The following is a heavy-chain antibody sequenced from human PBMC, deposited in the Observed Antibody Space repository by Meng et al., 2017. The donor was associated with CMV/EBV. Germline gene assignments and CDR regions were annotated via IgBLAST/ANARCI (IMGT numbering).Heavy chain of an antibody. CDR2: IYNSGGT. CDR3: ARGPILWFGESSSFDL. J-gene: IGHJ2*01. D-gene: IGHD3-10*01. V-gene: IGHV4-4*02. CDR1: GGSISSSSW. Sequence: GGSISSSSWWSWVRQPPGKGLEWIGEIYNSGGTNYNPSLKSRVTISVDKSKNQFSLKLSSVTAADTAVYYCARGPILWFGESSSFDLWGRGTLVTVSS.